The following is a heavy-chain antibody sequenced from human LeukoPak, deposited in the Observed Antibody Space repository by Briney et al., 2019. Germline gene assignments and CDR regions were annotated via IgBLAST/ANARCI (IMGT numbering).Heavy chain of an antibody. Sequence: PGRSLRLSCAVSGFSISDNFMGWVRQTPGKGLEWVSLIFSGGETYSADSVKGRFAISKDNSKNTLHLQMNSLRVEDTAMYYCARDTDYYGSGRQGYFDHWGQGTLVTVSS. J-gene: IGHJ1*01. CDR3: ARDTDYYGSGRQGYFDH. CDR1: GFSISDNF. D-gene: IGHD3-10*01. CDR2: IFSGGET. V-gene: IGHV3-66*01.